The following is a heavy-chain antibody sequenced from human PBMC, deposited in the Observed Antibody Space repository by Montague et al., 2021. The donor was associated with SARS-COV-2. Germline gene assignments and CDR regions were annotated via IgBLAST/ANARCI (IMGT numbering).Heavy chain of an antibody. D-gene: IGHD5-18*01. Sequence: SLRLSCAASGFTFSSYAMHWVRQAPGKGLEWVAVISYDGSNKYYADSVKGRFTISRDNSKYTLYLQMNSLRAEDTAVYYCANVLDSYGFYFDYWGQGTLVTVSS. CDR1: GFTFSSYA. J-gene: IGHJ4*02. CDR2: ISYDGSNK. CDR3: ANVLDSYGFYFDY. V-gene: IGHV3-30*18.